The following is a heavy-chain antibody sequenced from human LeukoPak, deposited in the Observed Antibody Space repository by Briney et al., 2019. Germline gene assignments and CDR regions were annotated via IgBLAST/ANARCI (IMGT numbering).Heavy chain of an antibody. Sequence: GESLRLSCAASGFTFSDYYMSWIRQAPGKGLEWVSSISSSSYIYYADSVKGRFTIPRDNAKNSLYLQMNSLRAEDTAVYYCAGPPQASSFDIWGQGTVVTVSS. D-gene: IGHD3-10*01. V-gene: IGHV3-69-1*01. J-gene: IGHJ3*02. CDR2: ISSSSYI. CDR1: GFTFSDYY. CDR3: AGPPQASSFDI.